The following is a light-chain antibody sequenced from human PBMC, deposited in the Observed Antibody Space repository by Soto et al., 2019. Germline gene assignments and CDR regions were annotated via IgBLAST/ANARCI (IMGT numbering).Light chain of an antibody. CDR1: SSDVGGYNY. V-gene: IGLV2-14*03. CDR2: DVT. J-gene: IGLJ1*01. CDR3: SSYTSGTTFV. Sequence: QSVLTQPASVSGSPGQSITISCTGTSSDVGGYNYVSWYQQHPGKVPKLIIYDVTNRPSGVSNRFSGSKSGNTASLTISGPQAEDEADYFCSSYTSGTTFVFGSGTKVTVL.